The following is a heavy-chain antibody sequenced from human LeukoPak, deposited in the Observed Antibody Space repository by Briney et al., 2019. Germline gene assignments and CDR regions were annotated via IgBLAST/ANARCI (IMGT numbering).Heavy chain of an antibody. D-gene: IGHD3-10*01. CDR3: ARDLSFYGAGSYYFDY. V-gene: IGHV1-2*02. Sequence: ASVELSCKASGYTFTDFYMHWVRQAPGQGLEWMGWINPNSGGTNYAQKFQGRVTMTRDTSISTAYMELSRLRSDDTAVYYCARDLSFYGAGSYYFDYWGQGTLVTVSS. CDR2: INPNSGGT. CDR1: GYTFTDFY. J-gene: IGHJ4*02.